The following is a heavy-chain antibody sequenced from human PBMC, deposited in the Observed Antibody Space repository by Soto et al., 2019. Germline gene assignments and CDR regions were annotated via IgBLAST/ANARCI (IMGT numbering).Heavy chain of an antibody. J-gene: IGHJ6*02. CDR3: ARGGYYDSSGSRNYHYYGMNV. V-gene: IGHV1-18*01. CDR2: ISPYDGNT. Sequence: ASVKVSCKASGYTFTSYGISWVRQAPGQGLEWLGWISPYDGNTKYAQILQGRVSMTTDTSTKTAYMEVRSLRSDDTAVYYCARGGYYDSSGSRNYHYYGMNVWGQGTTVTVS. CDR1: GYTFTSYG. D-gene: IGHD3-22*01.